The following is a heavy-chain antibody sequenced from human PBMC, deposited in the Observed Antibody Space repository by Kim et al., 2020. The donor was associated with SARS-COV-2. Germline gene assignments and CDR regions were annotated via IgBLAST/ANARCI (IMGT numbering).Heavy chain of an antibody. D-gene: IGHD4-4*01. V-gene: IGHV3-23*01. CDR3: VKRDSHSYFDY. Sequence: TCHAESVWGRFTISRDNSKNPLYLQINTLRDEATALYYCVKRDSHSYFDYWGQGTLVTVSS. J-gene: IGHJ4*02. CDR2: T.